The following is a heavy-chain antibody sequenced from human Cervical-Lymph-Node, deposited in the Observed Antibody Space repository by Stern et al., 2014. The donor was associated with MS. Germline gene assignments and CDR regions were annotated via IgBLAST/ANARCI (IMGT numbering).Heavy chain of an antibody. CDR1: ASTISNFW. J-gene: IGHJ6*02. CDR3: TRGGMDV. V-gene: IGHV3-74*02. CDR2: INTDGTTT. Sequence: EVQLVESGGGLVQPGGSLRLSCAASASTISNFWMHWVRQTPGKGLVWVSRINTDGTTTNYADSVKGRFTISRDNAKNTLFLQMNSLRAEDTALYYCTRGGMDVWGQGTTVTVSS.